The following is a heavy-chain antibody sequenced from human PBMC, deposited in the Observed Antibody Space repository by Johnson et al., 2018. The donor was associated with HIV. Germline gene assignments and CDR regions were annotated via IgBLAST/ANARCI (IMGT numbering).Heavy chain of an antibody. CDR2: IKQDGSEK. CDR1: GIIFSHYG. D-gene: IGHD1-1*01. J-gene: IGHJ3*02. V-gene: IGHV3-7*01. Sequence: EMQLVESGGGVVQPGRSLRLSCAVSGIIFSHYGMHWVRQAPGKGLEWVANIKQDGSEKYYVASVKGRFTISRDNAKNSLYLQMNSLRAEDTAVYYCARDGSNFGAFDIWGQGTMVTVSS. CDR3: ARDGSNFGAFDI.